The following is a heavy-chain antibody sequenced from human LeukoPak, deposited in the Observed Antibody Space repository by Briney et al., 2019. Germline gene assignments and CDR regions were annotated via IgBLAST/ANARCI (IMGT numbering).Heavy chain of an antibody. CDR2: IRFDGTNK. Sequence: GGSLRLSCAASGFTFSSYGMHWVRQAPGKGLEWVAVIRFDGTNKYADSVKGRFAISRDNSKSTIYLQMNSLRPEDTAVYYCAKGGHRDGYNYPYFDYWGQGTLVTVSS. V-gene: IGHV3-30*02. CDR3: AKGGHRDGYNYPYFDY. D-gene: IGHD5-24*01. J-gene: IGHJ4*02. CDR1: GFTFSSYG.